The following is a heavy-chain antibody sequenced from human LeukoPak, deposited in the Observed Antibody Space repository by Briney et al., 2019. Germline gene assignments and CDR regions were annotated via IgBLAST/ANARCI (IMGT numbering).Heavy chain of an antibody. CDR2: IYYSGST. CDR3: ATGPDSSISYYYYMDV. J-gene: IGHJ6*03. D-gene: IGHD2-21*01. CDR1: GGSISSSSYY. V-gene: IGHV4-39*07. Sequence: SETLSLTCTVSGGSISSSSYYWGWIRQPPGKGLEWIGSIYYSGSTYYNPSLKSRVTISVDTSKNQFSLRLSSVTAADTAVYYCATGPDSSISYYYYMDVWGKGTTVTISS.